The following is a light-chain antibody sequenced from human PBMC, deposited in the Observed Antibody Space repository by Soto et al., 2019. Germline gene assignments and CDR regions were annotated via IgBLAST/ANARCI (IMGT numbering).Light chain of an antibody. Sequence: QSALTQPASVSGSPGQSITISCTGTSSDVGSYNLVSWYQQHPGKAPKPVIYEVSKRPSGVSNRFSGSKSGNTASLAASGLQAEDEADYYCCSYAGSVVFGGGTKLTVL. CDR3: CSYAGSVV. V-gene: IGLV2-23*02. CDR1: SSDVGSYNL. J-gene: IGLJ2*01. CDR2: EVS.